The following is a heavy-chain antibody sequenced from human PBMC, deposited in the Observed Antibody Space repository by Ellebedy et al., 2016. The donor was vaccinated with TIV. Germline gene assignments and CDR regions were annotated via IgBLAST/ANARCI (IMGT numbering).Heavy chain of an antibody. CDR3: AGRAYNWNDGSLFDY. CDR1: GFSLSTSGMR. D-gene: IGHD1-1*01. Sequence: SGPTLVKPTQTLTLTCTFSGFSLSTSGMRVSWIRQPPGKALEWLARIDWDDDKFYSTSLKTRLTISKDTSKNQVVLTMTNMDPVDTAVYYCAGRAYNWNDGSLFDYWGQGTLVTVSS. CDR2: IDWDDDK. V-gene: IGHV2-70*03. J-gene: IGHJ4*02.